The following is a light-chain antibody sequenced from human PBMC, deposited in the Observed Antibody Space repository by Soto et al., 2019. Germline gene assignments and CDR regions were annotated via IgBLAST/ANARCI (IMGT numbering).Light chain of an antibody. CDR1: SSDIGAYDY. V-gene: IGLV2-14*01. J-gene: IGLJ1*01. CDR3: FSFTTTSTHV. CDR2: EVN. Sequence: QSALTQPASLSGSPGQSITISCTGTSSDIGAYDYVSWFQQHPGKAPKLMISEVNNRPSGVSNRFSGSKSGNTAYLTISGLQLEQEADSSCFSFTTTSTHVFGTGTKVTV.